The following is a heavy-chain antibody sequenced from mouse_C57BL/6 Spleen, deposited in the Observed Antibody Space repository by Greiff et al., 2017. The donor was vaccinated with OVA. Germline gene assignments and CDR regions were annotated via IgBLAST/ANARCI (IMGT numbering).Heavy chain of an antibody. CDR3: ARSTLITTVVEPFDY. CDR1: GYTFTSYW. D-gene: IGHD1-1*01. CDR2: IYPGSGST. V-gene: IGHV1-55*01. Sequence: QVQLKQPGAELVKPGASVKMSCKASGYTFTSYWITWVKQRPGQGLEWIGDIYPGSGSTNYNEKFKSKATLTVDTSSSTAYMQLSSLTSEDSAVYCCARSTLITTVVEPFDYGGQGTTLTVAS. J-gene: IGHJ2*01.